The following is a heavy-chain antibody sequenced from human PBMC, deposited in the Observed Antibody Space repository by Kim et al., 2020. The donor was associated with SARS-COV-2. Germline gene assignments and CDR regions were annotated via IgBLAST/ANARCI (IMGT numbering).Heavy chain of an antibody. V-gene: IGHV3-48*02. CDR2: ISSSSSNI. Sequence: GGSLRLSCAASGFTFSSYSMNWVRQAPGKGLEWVSYISSSSSNIYYADSVKGRFTISRDNAKNSLYLQMNSLRDEDTAVYYCASQVGDSFHYYYYGMDVWGQGTTVTVSS. D-gene: IGHD5-18*01. CDR3: ASQVGDSFHYYYYGMDV. J-gene: IGHJ6*02. CDR1: GFTFSSYS.